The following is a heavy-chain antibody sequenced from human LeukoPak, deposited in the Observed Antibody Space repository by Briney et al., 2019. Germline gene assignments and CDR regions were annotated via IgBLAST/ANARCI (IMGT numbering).Heavy chain of an antibody. CDR2: ISANDGNT. Sequence: GASVKVSCKASGYTFTSYGISWVRQAPGQGLQWMGWISANDGNTNYAQKFQGRVTMTTDTSTSTAYMELRSLRSDDTAVYYCARVIPAAAGYYFDYWGQGTLVTVSS. V-gene: IGHV1-18*04. J-gene: IGHJ4*02. CDR3: ARVIPAAAGYYFDY. D-gene: IGHD6-13*01. CDR1: GYTFTSYG.